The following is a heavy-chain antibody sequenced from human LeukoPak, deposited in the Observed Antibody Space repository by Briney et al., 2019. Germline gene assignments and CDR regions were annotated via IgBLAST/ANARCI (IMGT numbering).Heavy chain of an antibody. CDR2: IIPILGIA. V-gene: IGHV1-69*04. CDR3: ALIVVVPAAISDWFDP. D-gene: IGHD2-2*01. Sequence: SVKVSCKASGGTFSSYAISWVRQAPGQGLEWMGRIIPILGIANYAQKFQGRVTITADKSTSTAYMELSSLRSEDTAVYYCALIVVVPAAISDWFDPWGQGTLVTVSS. J-gene: IGHJ5*02. CDR1: GGTFSSYA.